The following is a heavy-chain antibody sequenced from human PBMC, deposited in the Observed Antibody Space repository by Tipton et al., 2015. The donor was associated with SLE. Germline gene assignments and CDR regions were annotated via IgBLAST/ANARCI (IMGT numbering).Heavy chain of an antibody. V-gene: IGHV4-59*05. CDR1: GGSISSYY. Sequence: TLSLTCTVSGGSISSYYWSWIRQPPGKGLEWIGSIYYSGSTYYNPSLKSRVTISVDTSKNQFSLKLSSVTAADTAVYYCARPAPWRAASSSSADYWGQGTLVTVSS. CDR3: ARPAPWRAASSSSADY. D-gene: IGHD6-13*01. J-gene: IGHJ4*02. CDR2: IYYSGST.